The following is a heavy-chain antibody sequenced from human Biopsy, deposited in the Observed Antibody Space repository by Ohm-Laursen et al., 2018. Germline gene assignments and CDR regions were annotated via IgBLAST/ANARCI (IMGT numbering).Heavy chain of an antibody. CDR1: GGSLNFYY. CDR3: VRGRSPATY. CDR2: MYYSGST. D-gene: IGHD3-16*01. Sequence: GTLSLTCSVSGGSLNFYYWSWIRQPPGKGLEWIGYMYYSGSTKYSPSLKNRVTVSFDTSRNQFSLKLTSMTPADTAVYYCVRGRSPATYWGQGALVIVSS. V-gene: IGHV4-59*01. J-gene: IGHJ4*02.